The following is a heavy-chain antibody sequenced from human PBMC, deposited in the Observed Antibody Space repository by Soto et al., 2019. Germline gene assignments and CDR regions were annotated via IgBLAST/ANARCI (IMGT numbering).Heavy chain of an antibody. CDR2: IYYSGST. J-gene: IGHJ4*02. V-gene: IGHV4-59*01. Sequence: SETLSLTCTVSGGSISSYYWIWIRQPPGKGLEWIGYIYYSGSTNYNPSLKSRVTISVDTSKNQFSLKLSSVTAADTAVYYCARHRRSIAARPAFDYWGQGTLVTVSS. D-gene: IGHD6-6*01. CDR1: GGSISSYY. CDR3: ARHRRSIAARPAFDY.